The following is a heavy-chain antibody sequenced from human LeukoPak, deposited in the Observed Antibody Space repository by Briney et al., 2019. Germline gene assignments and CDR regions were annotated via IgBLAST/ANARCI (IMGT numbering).Heavy chain of an antibody. D-gene: IGHD3-9*01. CDR3: AREPSEEYYDILTGYQYYYYYMDV. CDR1: GFTFSSYS. Sequence: GGSLRLSCAASGFTFSSYSMNWVRQAPGKGLEWVSSISSSSSYIYYADSVKGRFTISRDNAKNSLYLQMNSLRAEDTAVYYCAREPSEEYYDILTGYQYYYYYMDVWGKGTTVTISS. V-gene: IGHV3-21*01. CDR2: ISSSSSYI. J-gene: IGHJ6*03.